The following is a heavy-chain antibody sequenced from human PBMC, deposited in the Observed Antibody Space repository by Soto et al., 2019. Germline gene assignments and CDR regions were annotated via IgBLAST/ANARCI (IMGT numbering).Heavy chain of an antibody. D-gene: IGHD4-17*01. CDR1: GFPFSSYS. Sequence: EVQLVESGGGLVKPGGSLRLSCAASGFPFSSYSMNWVRQAPGKGLEWVSSISSGSNNIHYADSVKGRFTISRDNAKKSLFLQMNSLRAEDTAFYYCARGPDDSDVPRWDYWGQGTLVTVSS. J-gene: IGHJ4*02. V-gene: IGHV3-21*02. CDR3: ARGPDDSDVPRWDY. CDR2: ISSGSNNI.